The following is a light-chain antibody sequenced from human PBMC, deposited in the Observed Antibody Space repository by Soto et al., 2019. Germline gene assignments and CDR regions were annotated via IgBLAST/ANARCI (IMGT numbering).Light chain of an antibody. CDR3: QQYGSSPYT. V-gene: IGKV3-20*01. J-gene: IGKJ2*01. CDR1: QSVSSSY. Sequence: EIVMTQSPATLSVSPGERATLSCRASQSVSSSYLAWYQQKPGQAPRLLIYGASSRATGIPDRFSGTGSGTDFTLTISRLEPEDFAVYYCQQYGSSPYTFGLGTKVDIK. CDR2: GAS.